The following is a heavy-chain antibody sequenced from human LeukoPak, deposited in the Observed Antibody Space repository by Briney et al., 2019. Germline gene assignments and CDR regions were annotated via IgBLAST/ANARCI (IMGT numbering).Heavy chain of an antibody. V-gene: IGHV3-74*01. D-gene: IGHD5-18*01. CDR2: IASDGSST. CDR3: ARDRFYSYGYV. Sequence: GGSLRLSCAASGFTFSSYWMNWVRQAPGKGLVWVSRIASDGSSTTYADSVKGRFSISRDNAKNTLYLQMNSLRAEDTAVYYCARDRFYSYGYVWGQGTLVTVSS. CDR1: GFTFSSYW. J-gene: IGHJ4*02.